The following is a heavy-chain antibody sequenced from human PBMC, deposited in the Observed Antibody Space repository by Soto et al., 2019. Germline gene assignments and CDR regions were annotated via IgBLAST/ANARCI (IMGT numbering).Heavy chain of an antibody. J-gene: IGHJ4*02. Sequence: QVQLQESGPGPVKPSQTLSLTCTVSGGSISSGGHYWTWIRQHPGKGLEWIGHIYYTGSTFYNPSLKSRVTISVDTSQNQFSLKLGSVTAADTAVYYCARSLNRELLPLSFDNWGQGTLVTVSS. V-gene: IGHV4-31*03. CDR1: GGSISSGGHY. D-gene: IGHD1-26*01. CDR3: ARSLNRELLPLSFDN. CDR2: IYYTGST.